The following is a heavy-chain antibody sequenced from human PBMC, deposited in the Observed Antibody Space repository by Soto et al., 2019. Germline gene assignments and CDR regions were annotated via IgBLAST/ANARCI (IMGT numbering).Heavy chain of an antibody. J-gene: IGHJ4*02. V-gene: IGHV4-59*02. CDR3: ARDGVGPCDY. D-gene: IGHD3-3*01. CDR1: GGSVSTYY. CDR2: TSYSGNT. Sequence: QVQLQESGPGLLKPSETLSLTCTISGGSVSTYYWSWIRQPPGKELEWIGLTSYSGNTNYNPSLKSRVAMAVDTSKNHFSLTLSSVTAADTAVYYCARDGVGPCDYWGQGTLVTVSS.